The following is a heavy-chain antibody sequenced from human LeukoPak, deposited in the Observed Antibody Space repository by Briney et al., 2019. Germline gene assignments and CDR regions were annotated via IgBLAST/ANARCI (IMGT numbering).Heavy chain of an antibody. CDR2: ISWNSGSI. Sequence: GRSLRLSCAASGFTFDDYAMHWVRQAPGKGLEWVSGISWNSGSIGYADSVKGRFTISRDNAKNSLYLQMNSLRAEDTALYYCAKGWNYYGSGSYFIKGGDYFDYWGQGTLVTVSS. D-gene: IGHD3-10*01. CDR3: AKGWNYYGSGSYFIKGGDYFDY. CDR1: GFTFDDYA. J-gene: IGHJ4*02. V-gene: IGHV3-9*01.